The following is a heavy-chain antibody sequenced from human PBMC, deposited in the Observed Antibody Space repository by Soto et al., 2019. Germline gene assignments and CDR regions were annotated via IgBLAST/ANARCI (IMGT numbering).Heavy chain of an antibody. V-gene: IGHV1-46*01. J-gene: IGHJ4*02. CDR1: GYTFTSYY. Sequence: ASVKVSCKASGYTFTSYYMHWVRQAPGQGLEWMGIINPSGGSTSYAQKFQGRVTMTRDTSTSTVYMELSSLRSEATAVYYCARKRRSNGDLFAFDSWGQGTLVTVSS. D-gene: IGHD7-27*01. CDR3: ARKRRSNGDLFAFDS. CDR2: INPSGGST.